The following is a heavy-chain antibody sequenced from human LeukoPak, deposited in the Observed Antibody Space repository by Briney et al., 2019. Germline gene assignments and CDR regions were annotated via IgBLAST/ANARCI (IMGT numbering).Heavy chain of an antibody. Sequence: GGSLRLSCAASVFAFSSYEMNWVRQAPGKGLEWVSHISSSGNTIYYADSVKGRFTISRDNAKKSLYLQMNSMRAEDTAVYYCAREHYVVGNGMEVWGQGTTVTVSS. CDR1: VFAFSSYE. J-gene: IGHJ6*02. CDR3: AREHYVVGNGMEV. D-gene: IGHD4-17*01. CDR2: ISSSGNTI. V-gene: IGHV3-48*03.